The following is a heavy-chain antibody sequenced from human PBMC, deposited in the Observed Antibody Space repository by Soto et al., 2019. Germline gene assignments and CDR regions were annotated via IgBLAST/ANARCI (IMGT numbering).Heavy chain of an antibody. CDR2: ISSYGGST. CDR3: ARGSSNWAYYFDF. Sequence: GGSLRLSCAASGFTFSSYAMHWVRQAPGKGLEYVSAISSYGGSTYYANSVKGRFTISRDNSKNTLYLQMGSLRAEDMAVYYCARGSSNWAYYFDFWGQGTLVTVSS. CDR1: GFTFSSYA. V-gene: IGHV3-64*01. D-gene: IGHD6-13*01. J-gene: IGHJ4*02.